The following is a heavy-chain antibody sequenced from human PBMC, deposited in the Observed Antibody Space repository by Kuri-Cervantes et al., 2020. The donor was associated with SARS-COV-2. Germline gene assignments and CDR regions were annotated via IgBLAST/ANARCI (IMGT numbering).Heavy chain of an antibody. V-gene: IGHV1-46*01. CDR2: INPSDGST. CDR1: GYTFTNHC. D-gene: IGHD3-3*01. CDR3: ARSSFEPAPVRFLEWTGIKGGFDY. Sequence: ASVKVSCKTSGYTFTNHCMHWVRQAPGQGLERLGIINPSDGSTSYAQKFQGRVTMTRDTSTSTVYMELSSLRSEDTAVYYCARSSFEPAPVRFLEWTGIKGGFDYWGQRTLVTVSS. J-gene: IGHJ4*02.